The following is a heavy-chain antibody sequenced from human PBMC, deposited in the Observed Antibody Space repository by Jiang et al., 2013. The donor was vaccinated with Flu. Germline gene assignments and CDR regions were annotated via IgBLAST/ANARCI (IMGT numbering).Heavy chain of an antibody. CDR3: ARARGDGYYNDRLRFDL. J-gene: IGHJ4*02. D-gene: IGHD3-9*01. CDR2: INHSGST. V-gene: IGHV4-34*01. Sequence: LLKPSETLSLTCAVYGGSFSGYYWSWIRQPPGKGLEWIGEINHSGSTNYNPSLKRRVSFTVDSSKSHFSLRLTSVTAADTAVYYCARARGDGYYNDRLRFDLWGQGTLVTVSS. CDR1: GGSFSGYY.